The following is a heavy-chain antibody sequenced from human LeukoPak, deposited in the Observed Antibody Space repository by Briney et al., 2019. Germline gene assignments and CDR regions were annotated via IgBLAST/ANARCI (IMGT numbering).Heavy chain of an antibody. J-gene: IGHJ6*03. V-gene: IGHV3-33*06. CDR2: IWYDGSNK. Sequence: PGRSLRLSCAASGFTFSSYGMHWVRQAPGKGLEWVAVIWYDGSNKYYADSVKGRFTISRDNSKNTLYLQMNSLRAEDTAVYYCAKGTESYYYYYMDVWGKGTTVTVSS. CDR1: GFTFSSYG. D-gene: IGHD2-2*01. CDR3: AKGTESYYYYYMDV.